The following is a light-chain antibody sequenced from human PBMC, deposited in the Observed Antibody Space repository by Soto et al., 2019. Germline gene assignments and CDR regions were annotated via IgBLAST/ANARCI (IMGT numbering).Light chain of an antibody. CDR3: QQYDSYPRT. Sequence: DIQMTQSPSTLSASVGDRVTITCRASQSISSWLAWYQQKPGKAPKVLIYKASSLESGVPSRFSGSGSGTDFTLTITSLQPGDFATYYCQQYDSYPRTFGQGTKVEIK. CDR2: KAS. CDR1: QSISSW. J-gene: IGKJ1*01. V-gene: IGKV1-5*03.